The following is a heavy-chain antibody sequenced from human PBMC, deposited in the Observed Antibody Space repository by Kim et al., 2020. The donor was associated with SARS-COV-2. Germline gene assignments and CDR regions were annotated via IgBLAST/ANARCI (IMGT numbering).Heavy chain of an antibody. J-gene: IGHJ4*02. CDR3: VRDVTWSVDY. V-gene: IGHV3-74*01. Sequence: GGSLRLSCAASGFAFSGYWMPWVRQAPGTGLEWVSGIKPDGSITRYADSVRGRFTISRDNVKNTVYLQMESLRREDTAVYYCVRDVTWSVDYWGQGTLVTVS. CDR2: IKPDGSIT. CDR1: GFAFSGYW.